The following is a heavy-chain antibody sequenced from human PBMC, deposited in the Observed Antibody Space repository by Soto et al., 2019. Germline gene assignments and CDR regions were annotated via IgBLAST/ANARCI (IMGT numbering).Heavy chain of an antibody. CDR3: ATSQKGYNWNYFDH. V-gene: IGHV4-39*01. J-gene: IGHJ4*02. D-gene: IGHD1-20*01. CDR2: VFYTGFT. CDR1: GASISGSYYY. Sequence: PSETLSLTCAVSGASISGSYYYWAWLRQSPGKGPEWIGSVFYTGFTSYSPSLESRVSASVDTSKSQFSLKLSAVTAADTAVYYCATSQKGYNWNYFDHWGQGALVTVSS.